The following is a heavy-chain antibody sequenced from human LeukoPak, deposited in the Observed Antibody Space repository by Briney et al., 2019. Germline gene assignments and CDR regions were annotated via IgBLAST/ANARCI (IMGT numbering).Heavy chain of an antibody. D-gene: IGHD3-22*01. CDR1: GFTFTSSA. J-gene: IGHJ5*02. CDR2: IVVGSGNT. Sequence: SVKVSCKASGFTFTSSAVQWVRQARGQRLEWIGWIVVGSGNTNYAQKFQERVTITRDMSTSTAYMELSSLRSEDTAVYYCAAGGYESSGYFWFDPWGQGTLVTVSS. CDR3: AAGGYESSGYFWFDP. V-gene: IGHV1-58*01.